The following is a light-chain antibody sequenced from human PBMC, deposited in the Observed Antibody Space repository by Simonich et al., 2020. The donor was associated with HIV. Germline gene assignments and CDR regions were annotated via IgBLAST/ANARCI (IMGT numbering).Light chain of an antibody. CDR3: QQYFTTPPT. CDR1: RSVLYSSKNKNY. J-gene: IGKJ3*01. CDR2: WAA. Sequence: DIVMTQSPDSLAVSLGERATINCKSSRSVLYSSKNKNYLAWYQQKPGQPPQLLIYWAATRESGVPDRFSGSGSGTDFTLTISSLQAEDVAVYYCQQYFTTPPTFGPGTKVDIK. V-gene: IGKV4-1*01.